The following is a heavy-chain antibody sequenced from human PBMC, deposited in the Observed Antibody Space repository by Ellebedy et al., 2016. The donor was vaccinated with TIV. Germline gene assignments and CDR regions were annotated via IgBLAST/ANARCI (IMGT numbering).Heavy chain of an antibody. CDR2: LYWDDDI. Sequence: SGPTLVKPTQTLTLTCTFSGFSLTTRGVGVGWIRQPPGKALEWLASLYWDDDIRYSPSLESRLTITKDTSKSQVVLTMTNMDPVDTATYYCAHSGGYNFWTLWVGLFFDYWGQGSLVTVSS. D-gene: IGHD3/OR15-3a*01. CDR3: AHSGGYNFWTLWVGLFFDY. V-gene: IGHV2-5*02. CDR1: GFSLTTRGVG. J-gene: IGHJ4*02.